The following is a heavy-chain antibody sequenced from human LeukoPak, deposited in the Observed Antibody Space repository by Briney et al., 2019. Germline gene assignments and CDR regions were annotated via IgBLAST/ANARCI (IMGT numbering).Heavy chain of an antibody. Sequence: GGSLRLSCKGSGVTFGDYAVTWFRQAPGKGLEWVGFVRTKTHGGAPETAASVKGRFNVSRDDSEGIAYLQMTSLRTEDTAMYYCDRVNFRDYRGYTWFEPWGQGTLVTVSS. CDR3: DRVNFRDYRGYTWFEP. CDR2: VRTKTHGGAP. J-gene: IGHJ5*02. V-gene: IGHV3-49*03. D-gene: IGHD3-10*01. CDR1: GVTFGDYA.